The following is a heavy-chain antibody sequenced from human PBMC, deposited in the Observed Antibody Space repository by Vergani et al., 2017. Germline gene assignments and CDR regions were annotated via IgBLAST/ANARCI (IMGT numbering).Heavy chain of an antibody. CDR2: IYRGDET. J-gene: IGHJ5*02. CDR1: GSTVSGNY. Sequence: ELQLVESGGGLVQPGGSLRLSCAASGSTVSGNYMTWVRQAPGKGLEWVSHIYRGDETYYAASVKGRVTISRDTSKNTLHLQIKNLRVEDTAVYYCARGDYYGSGTYVVPWGQGTLLTVAS. V-gene: IGHV3-66*02. D-gene: IGHD3-10*01. CDR3: ARGDYYGSGTYVVP.